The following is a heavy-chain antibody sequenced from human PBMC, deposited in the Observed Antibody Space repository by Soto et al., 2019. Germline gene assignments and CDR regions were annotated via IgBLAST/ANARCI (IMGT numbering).Heavy chain of an antibody. J-gene: IGHJ4*02. D-gene: IGHD3-16*01. V-gene: IGHV3-23*01. CDR3: XRGTWPLGDN. CDR1: GFTFSSYA. CDR2: XXXXXXXX. Sequence: EVQLLESGGGLVQPGGSLRLSCAASGFTFSSYALTWVRQAPGKGLEWVXXXXXXXXXXYYADSVKGRFTISRDTSKXXXXXXXXXXXXXXXXXXXXXRGTWPLGDNWGQGTLVTVSS.